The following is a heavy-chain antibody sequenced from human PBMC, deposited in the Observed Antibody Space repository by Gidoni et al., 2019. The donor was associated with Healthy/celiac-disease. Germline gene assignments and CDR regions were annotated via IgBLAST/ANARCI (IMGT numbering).Heavy chain of an antibody. CDR2: ISSSSSYI. J-gene: IGHJ6*02. CDR3: ARVTMVQGLYYGMDV. CDR1: GFTFSRYS. D-gene: IGHD3-10*01. V-gene: IGHV3-21*01. Sequence: EVQLVESGGGLVKPGGSLRLSCAASGFTFSRYSMNWVRQSPGKGLEWVSSISSSSSYIYYAYSVKGRFTISRDNAKNSLYLQMNSLRAEDTAVYYCARVTMVQGLYYGMDVWGQGTTVTVSS.